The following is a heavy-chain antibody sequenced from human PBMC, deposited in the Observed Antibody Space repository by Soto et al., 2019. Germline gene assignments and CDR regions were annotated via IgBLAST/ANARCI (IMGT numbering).Heavy chain of an antibody. J-gene: IGHJ4*02. CDR3: ATNRRFYY. V-gene: IGHV5-51*01. Sequence: GESLKISCKDSGYDFPNLWIGWVRQVPGKGLEWIGIIHPSDSNVQYSPSFQGQVTISADKSISTAYLQWSSLKASDTATYYCATNRRFYYWGQGTLVTVSS. CDR2: IHPSDSNV. CDR1: GYDFPNLW.